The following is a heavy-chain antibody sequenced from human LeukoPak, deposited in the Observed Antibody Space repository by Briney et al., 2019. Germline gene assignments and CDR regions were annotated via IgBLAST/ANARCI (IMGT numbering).Heavy chain of an antibody. CDR2: IYYSGST. Sequence: PSETLSLTCTVSGGSISSSSYYWGWIRQPPGKGLEWIGSIYYSGSTYYNPSLKSRVTISVDTSKNQFSLKLSSVTAADTAVYYCARARPVDTAMVREAANWFDPWGQGTLVTVSS. V-gene: IGHV4-39*01. J-gene: IGHJ5*02. CDR1: GGSISSSSYY. CDR3: ARARPVDTAMVREAANWFDP. D-gene: IGHD5-18*01.